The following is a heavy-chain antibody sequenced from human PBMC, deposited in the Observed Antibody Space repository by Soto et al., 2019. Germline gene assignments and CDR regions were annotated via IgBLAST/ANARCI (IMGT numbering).Heavy chain of an antibody. CDR1: GLTFSSYA. CDR2: ISYDGSNR. CDR3: AREGPGYSSGWYLNYYGMDV. V-gene: IGHV3-30-3*01. J-gene: IGHJ6*04. Sequence: PGGSLRLSCAASGLTFSSYAMHWVRQAPGKGLEWVAVISYDGSNRYYADSVKGRFTISRDNSKNTLYLQMNSLRAEDTAVYYCAREGPGYSSGWYLNYYGMDVWGKGTTVTVSS. D-gene: IGHD6-19*01.